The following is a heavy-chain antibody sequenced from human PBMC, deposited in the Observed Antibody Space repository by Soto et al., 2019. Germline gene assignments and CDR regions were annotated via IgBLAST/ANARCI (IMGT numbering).Heavy chain of an antibody. J-gene: IGHJ6*02. Sequence: SETLSLTCAVSGGSISSGGYSWSWIRQPPGKGLEWIGYIYHSGSTYYNPSLKSRVTISVDRSKNQFSLKLSSVTAADTAVYYCARDWIRGGWGMDVWGQGTTVTVSS. V-gene: IGHV4-30-2*01. CDR1: GGSISSGGYS. D-gene: IGHD5-18*01. CDR2: IYHSGST. CDR3: ARDWIRGGWGMDV.